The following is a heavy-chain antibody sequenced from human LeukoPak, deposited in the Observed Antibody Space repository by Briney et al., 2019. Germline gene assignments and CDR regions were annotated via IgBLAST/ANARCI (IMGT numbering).Heavy chain of an antibody. CDR3: ATASPDYSNYARYYMDV. CDR2: FDPEGGET. D-gene: IGHD4-11*01. Sequence: ASVKVSCKVSGYTLTELSMHWVRQAPGKGLEWMGGFDPEGGETIYAQKFQGRVTMTEDTSTDTAYMELSSLRSEDTAVYYCATASPDYSNYARYYMDVWGKGTTVTVSS. V-gene: IGHV1-24*01. J-gene: IGHJ6*03. CDR1: GYTLTELS.